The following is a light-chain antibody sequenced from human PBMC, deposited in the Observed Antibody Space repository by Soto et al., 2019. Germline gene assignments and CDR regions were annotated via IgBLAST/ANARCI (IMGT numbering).Light chain of an antibody. CDR2: GAS. Sequence: EIVLTQSPGTLSLSPGERATLSCRAIQSFSSSYLAWYQQKPGQAPRLLIYGASSRATGIPDRFSGSGSGTDFTLTISRLEPEDFAVYYCQQYGSSPPITFGQGTRL. V-gene: IGKV3-20*01. CDR1: QSFSSSY. CDR3: QQYGSSPPIT. J-gene: IGKJ5*01.